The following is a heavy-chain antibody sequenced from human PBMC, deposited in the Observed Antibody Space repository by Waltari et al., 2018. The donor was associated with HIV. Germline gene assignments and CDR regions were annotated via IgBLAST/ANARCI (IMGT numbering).Heavy chain of an antibody. V-gene: IGHV1-46*01. D-gene: IGHD2-15*01. CDR1: GYTFLSYY. Sequence: QVQLEQPGAEVKMPGASVKVSCKACGYTFLSYYMYWVRQAPGQGLEWMGIINPSGNSTSYVQKFQSRLTMTRDTSTSTVYMELSSLRSEDTAVYYCARAPCSGGSCRLFDYWGQGTLVTVSS. J-gene: IGHJ4*02. CDR2: INPSGNST. CDR3: ARAPCSGGSCRLFDY.